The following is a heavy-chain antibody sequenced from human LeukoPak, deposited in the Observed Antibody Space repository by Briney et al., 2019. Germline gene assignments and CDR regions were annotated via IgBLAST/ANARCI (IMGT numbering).Heavy chain of an antibody. CDR3: ARESGQKWELLHFDY. J-gene: IGHJ4*02. Sequence: PGGSLRLSCAASGFTFSSYWMHWVRQAPGKGLVWVSRINSDGSSTSYADSVKGRFTISRDNAKNALYLQMNSLRAEDTAVYYCARESGQKWELLHFDYWGQGTLVTVSS. V-gene: IGHV3-74*01. CDR2: INSDGSST. D-gene: IGHD1-26*01. CDR1: GFTFSSYW.